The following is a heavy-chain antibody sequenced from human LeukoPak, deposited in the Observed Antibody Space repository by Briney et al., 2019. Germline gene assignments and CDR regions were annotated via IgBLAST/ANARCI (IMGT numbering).Heavy chain of an antibody. CDR2: ISYDGSNK. J-gene: IGHJ3*02. Sequence: GRSLRLSCAASGFTFSSYGMHWVRQAPGKGLEWVAIISYDGSNKYYADSVKGRFTISRDNSKNTLYLQMNSLRAEDTAVYYCAKDGLGYCSGGSCYSAAFDIWGQGTMVTVSS. CDR3: AKDGLGYCSGGSCYSAAFDI. V-gene: IGHV3-30*18. CDR1: GFTFSSYG. D-gene: IGHD2-15*01.